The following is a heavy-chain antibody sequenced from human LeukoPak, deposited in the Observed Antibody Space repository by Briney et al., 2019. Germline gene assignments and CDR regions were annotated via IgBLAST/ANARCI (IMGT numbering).Heavy chain of an antibody. CDR2: INSDASST. Sequence: PGGSLRLSCAASGFTFSSYWMHWVRQAPGKGLVWVSRINSDASSTSYADSVKGRFSVSRDNAKNTLYLQMNSLRAEDTAVYYCARGGAATNFDYWGQGTLVTVSS. CDR1: GFTFSSYW. CDR3: ARGGAATNFDY. V-gene: IGHV3-74*01. D-gene: IGHD3-16*01. J-gene: IGHJ4*02.